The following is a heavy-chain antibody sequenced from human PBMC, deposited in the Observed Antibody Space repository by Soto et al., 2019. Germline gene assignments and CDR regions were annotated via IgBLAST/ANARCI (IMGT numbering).Heavy chain of an antibody. CDR1: GGSISSDY. CDR3: ARGYYYDTSGYYSAFDI. V-gene: IGHV4-59*01. D-gene: IGHD3-22*01. Sequence: SETLSLTCTVSGGSISSDYWSRIRQPPGKGLEWVGYVYNNGGTKYNPSLKSRVTISVDTSNNQFSLKLTSVTAADTAVYYCARGYYYDTSGYYSAFDIWGQGTMVTVSS. J-gene: IGHJ3*02. CDR2: VYNNGGT.